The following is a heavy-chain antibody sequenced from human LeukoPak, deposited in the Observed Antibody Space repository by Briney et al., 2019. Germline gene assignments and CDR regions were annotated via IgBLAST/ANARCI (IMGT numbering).Heavy chain of an antibody. Sequence: SETLSLTCTVSGGSISSHYWSWIRQPPGKGLEWIGYIYYSGSTNYNPSLKSRVTISVDTSKNQFSLKLSSVTAADTAVYFCARDPFRSSFDPWGQGILVTVSS. J-gene: IGHJ5*02. D-gene: IGHD3-3*01. CDR3: ARDPFRSSFDP. CDR1: GGSISSHY. V-gene: IGHV4-59*11. CDR2: IYYSGST.